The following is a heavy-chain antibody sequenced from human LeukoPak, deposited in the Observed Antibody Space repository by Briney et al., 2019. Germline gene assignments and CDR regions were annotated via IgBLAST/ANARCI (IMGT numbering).Heavy chain of an antibody. CDR2: ISSSSSYI. Sequence: GSLRLSCAASGFTFSSYSMNWVRQAPGKGLEWVSSISSSSSYIYCADSVKGRFTISRDNAKNSLYLQMNSLRAEDTAVYYCARVSQQNTIFGVVIIRLDAFDIWGQGTMVTVSS. J-gene: IGHJ3*02. D-gene: IGHD3-3*01. V-gene: IGHV3-21*01. CDR1: GFTFSSYS. CDR3: ARVSQQNTIFGVVIIRLDAFDI.